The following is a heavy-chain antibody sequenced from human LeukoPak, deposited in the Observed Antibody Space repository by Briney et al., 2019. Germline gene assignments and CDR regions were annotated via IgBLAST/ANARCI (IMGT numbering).Heavy chain of an antibody. CDR1: GFTFRNYG. Sequence: GGSLRLSCAASGFTFRNYGMHWVRQATGKGLEWVAVMWYDGNNKYYGDSVKGRFTISRENSKNTLYLQMSSLRAEDTAVYYCARVSGDGDPTHYGMDVWGKGTTVIVSS. D-gene: IGHD3-10*01. V-gene: IGHV3-33*01. CDR2: MWYDGNNK. J-gene: IGHJ6*04. CDR3: ARVSGDGDPTHYGMDV.